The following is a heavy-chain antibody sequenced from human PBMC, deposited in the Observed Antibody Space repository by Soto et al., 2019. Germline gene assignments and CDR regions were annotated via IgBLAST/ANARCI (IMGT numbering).Heavy chain of an antibody. D-gene: IGHD4-17*01. Sequence: EVQVLESGGGLVQPGGSLRLSCAASGFTFSSYAMSWVHQAPGQGLEWVSAISGSGSNPYYADSVKGRFTISRDNSKNTLDLQMNSLRAEDTALYYCAKTASMTIRDGFDHWGQGTLVTVSS. J-gene: IGHJ4*02. CDR1: GFTFSSYA. CDR3: AKTASMTIRDGFDH. CDR2: ISGSGSNP. V-gene: IGHV3-23*01.